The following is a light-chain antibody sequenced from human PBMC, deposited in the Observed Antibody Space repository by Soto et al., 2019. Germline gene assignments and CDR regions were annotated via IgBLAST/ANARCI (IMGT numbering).Light chain of an antibody. CDR1: SSNIGAGYD. CDR2: GNS. V-gene: IGLV1-40*01. Sequence: QSVLTQPPSVSGAPGQRVTISCTGSSSNIGAGYDVHWYQHLPGTAPKLVIYGNSNRPSGVPDRFSGSKSGTSASLAITGLQAEDEADYYCQSYDSSLSGSVVFGGGTQLTVL. CDR3: QSYDSSLSGSVV. J-gene: IGLJ2*01.